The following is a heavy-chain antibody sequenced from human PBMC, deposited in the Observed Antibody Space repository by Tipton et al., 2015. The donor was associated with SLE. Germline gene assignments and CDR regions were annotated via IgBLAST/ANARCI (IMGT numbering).Heavy chain of an antibody. J-gene: IGHJ3*02. V-gene: IGHV4-61*02. Sequence: TLSLTCTVSGGSISSSSYYWGWIRQPPGKGLEWIGCIYTSGSTNYNPSLKSRVTISVDTSKNQFSLKLSSVTAADTAVYYCARAHCGGDCGLEGIDDAFDIWGQGTMVTVSS. D-gene: IGHD2-21*01. CDR3: ARAHCGGDCGLEGIDDAFDI. CDR2: IYTSGST. CDR1: GGSISSSSYY.